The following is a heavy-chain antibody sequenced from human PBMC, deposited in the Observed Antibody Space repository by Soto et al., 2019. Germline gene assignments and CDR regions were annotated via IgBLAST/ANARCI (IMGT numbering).Heavy chain of an antibody. Sequence: QITLKESGPTLVKPTQTLTLTCTFSGFSLTTQGVHVGWIRQPPGKALEWLALLYWADNEVYSPSLKNRLTCTKDTSKSQVVLTLATVDPVDTATYYCVYRDFGDYFFQFWGQGILVNVSS. D-gene: IGHD4-17*01. CDR1: GFSLTTQGVH. CDR3: VYRDFGDYFFQF. J-gene: IGHJ4*02. V-gene: IGHV2-5*02. CDR2: LYWADNE.